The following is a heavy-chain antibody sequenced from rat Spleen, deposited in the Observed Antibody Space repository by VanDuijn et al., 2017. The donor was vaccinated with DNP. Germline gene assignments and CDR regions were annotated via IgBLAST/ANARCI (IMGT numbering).Heavy chain of an antibody. CDR1: GFSLSSYG. CDR2: ISSGGGT. V-gene: IGHV2S8*01. Sequence: QVHLKESGPGLVQPSQTLSLTCIVSGFSLSSYGVSWVRQPPGKGLEWIAVISSGGGTYHNSALKSRLSISRDTSKSQVFLKVHTLQTEDTAIYFCARGFNNYGFFDYWGHGVMVTVSS. CDR3: ARGFNNYGFFDY. D-gene: IGHD1-10*01. J-gene: IGHJ2*01.